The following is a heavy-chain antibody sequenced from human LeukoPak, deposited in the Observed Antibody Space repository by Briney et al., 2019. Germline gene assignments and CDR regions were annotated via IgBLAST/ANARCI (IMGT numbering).Heavy chain of an antibody. CDR3: ARERLRLPLIYGMDV. CDR2: INPSGGST. J-gene: IGHJ6*02. V-gene: IGHV1-46*01. D-gene: IGHD3-16*01. CDR1: GYTFTSYY. Sequence: ASVKVSCKASGYTFTSYYMHWVRQAPGQGLEWMGIINPSGGSTSYAQKFQGRVTMTRDTSTSTVYMELSSPRSEDTAVYYCARERLRLPLIYGMDVWGQGTTVTVSS.